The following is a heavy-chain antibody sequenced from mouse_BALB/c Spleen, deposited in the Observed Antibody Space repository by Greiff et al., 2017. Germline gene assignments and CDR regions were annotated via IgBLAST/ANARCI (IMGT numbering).Heavy chain of an antibody. CDR2: ISSGGSYT. Sequence: EVKVVESGGGLVKPGGSLKLSCAASGFTFSSYTMSWVRQTPEKRLEWVATISSGGSYTYYPDSVKGRFTISRDNAKNTLYLQMSSLKSEDTAMYYCTRDRGYDDLSGYFDVWGAGTTVTVSS. V-gene: IGHV5-6-4*01. CDR3: TRDRGYDDLSGYFDV. D-gene: IGHD2-2*01. CDR1: GFTFSSYT. J-gene: IGHJ1*01.